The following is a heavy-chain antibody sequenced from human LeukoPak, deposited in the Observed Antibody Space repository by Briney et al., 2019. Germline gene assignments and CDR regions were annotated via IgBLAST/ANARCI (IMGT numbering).Heavy chain of an antibody. J-gene: IGHJ4*02. CDR3: ARDNWGSLDY. CDR2: SSNGGCT. Sequence: SETLSLTCAVYGGSFGHYYWSWIRQPPGKGLEWIGYSSNGGCTNCNPSLKSRVTISVDTSKNQFSLKLTSVTAADTAVYYCARDNWGSLDYWGQGILVTVSS. V-gene: IGHV4-59*01. D-gene: IGHD7-27*01. CDR1: GGSFGHYY.